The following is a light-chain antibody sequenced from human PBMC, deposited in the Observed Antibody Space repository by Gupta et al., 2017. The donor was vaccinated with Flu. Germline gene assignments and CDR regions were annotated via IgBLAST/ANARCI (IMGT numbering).Light chain of an antibody. CDR3: QQTDSTPYT. J-gene: IGKJ2*01. Sequence: DIQMTQSPSSLSASVGGRVTITCRASQTINSYLNWYQRSPGKAPRLLIYGASSLQSGVTMKFSGSGSGTVFTLTISRLQPEDFATYYCQQTDSTPYTFGQGTTMEIK. V-gene: IGKV1-39*01. CDR1: QTINSY. CDR2: GAS.